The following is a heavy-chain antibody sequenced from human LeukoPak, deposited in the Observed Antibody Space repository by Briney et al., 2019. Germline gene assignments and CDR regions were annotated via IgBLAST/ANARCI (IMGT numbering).Heavy chain of an antibody. CDR3: VSFYETY. CDR2: INSDGSWT. CDR1: GNYR. J-gene: IGHJ4*02. D-gene: IGHD2/OR15-2a*01. V-gene: IGHV3-74*01. Sequence: QPGGSLRLSCAASGNYRMHWVRQAPGKGLVWVSHINSDGSWTSYADSVKGRFTISKDNAKNTVYLQMNSLRAEDTAVYYCVSFYETYWGRGTLVTVSS.